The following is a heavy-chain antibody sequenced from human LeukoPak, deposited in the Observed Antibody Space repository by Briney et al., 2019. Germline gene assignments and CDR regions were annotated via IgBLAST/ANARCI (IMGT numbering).Heavy chain of an antibody. CDR2: VCGSGGST. J-gene: IGHJ4*02. CDR1: GFTFSGYA. V-gene: IGHV3-23*01. CDR3: AKGSGGSCFSPLDY. Sequence: PGGSLRLSCAASGFTFSGYAMSWVRQAPGKGLEWVSAVCGSGGSTYYADSAKGRFTISRDNSKNMLYLQMNSLRAEDTAVYYCAKGSGGSCFSPLDYWGRRTLVTVSS. D-gene: IGHD2-15*01.